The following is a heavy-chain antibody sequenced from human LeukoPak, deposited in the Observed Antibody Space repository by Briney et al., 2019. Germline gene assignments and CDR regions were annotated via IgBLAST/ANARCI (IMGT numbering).Heavy chain of an antibody. V-gene: IGHV4-34*01. CDR1: GGSFSGYY. D-gene: IGHD3-10*01. J-gene: IGHJ4*02. Sequence: PSETLSLTCAVYGGSFSGYYWSWIRQPPGKGLQWIGEINHSGSTNYNPSLKSRVTISVDTSKNQFSLKLSSVTAADTAVYYCARGRIYGSGSYYKFWGQGTLVTVSS. CDR2: INHSGST. CDR3: ARGRIYGSGSYYKF.